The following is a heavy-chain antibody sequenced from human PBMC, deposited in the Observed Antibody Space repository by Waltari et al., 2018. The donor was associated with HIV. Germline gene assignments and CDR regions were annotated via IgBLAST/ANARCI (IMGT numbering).Heavy chain of an antibody. CDR2: IIPMSNTP. Sequence: QVQLVQSGAEVKKPGSSVQVPCKASGGAFSSYNINWVRKAPGQGLESLGRIIPMSNTPNNAQKFQGRVTITADKSTSTAYMELTSLRSDDTAVYYCASARETMGVDFDSWGLGTLVTVSS. CDR3: ASARETMGVDFDS. CDR1: GGAFSSYN. V-gene: IGHV1-69*08. D-gene: IGHD3-16*01. J-gene: IGHJ4*02.